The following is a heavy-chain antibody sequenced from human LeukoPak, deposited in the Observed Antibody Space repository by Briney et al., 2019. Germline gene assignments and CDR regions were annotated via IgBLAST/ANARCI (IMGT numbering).Heavy chain of an antibody. CDR2: IKSKTDGGTT. D-gene: IGHD3-3*01. V-gene: IGHV3-15*01. CDR3: TTDPVTIFGGNDAFDI. J-gene: IGHJ3*02. Sequence: GGSLRLSCAASGFTFSNAWMSWVRQAPGKGLEWVGRIKSKTDGGTTDSAAPVKGRFTISRDDSKNTLYLQMNSLKTEDTAVYYCTTDPVTIFGGNDAFDIWGQGTMVTVSS. CDR1: GFTFSNAW.